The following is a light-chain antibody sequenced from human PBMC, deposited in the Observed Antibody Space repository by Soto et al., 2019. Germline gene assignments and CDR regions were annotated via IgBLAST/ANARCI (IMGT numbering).Light chain of an antibody. CDR2: GVS. CDR3: QSYNDWPFA. Sequence: DIVLTQSPATLSVSPGDRVTLSCRASESLFGFLDWYQQKPGQAPRLLMYGVSTRATGIPARFSGGGSATDITLTISSLQSQDSAFYFCQSYNDWPFASGLGTRLQI. J-gene: IGKJ2*01. CDR1: ESLFGF. V-gene: IGKV3-15*01.